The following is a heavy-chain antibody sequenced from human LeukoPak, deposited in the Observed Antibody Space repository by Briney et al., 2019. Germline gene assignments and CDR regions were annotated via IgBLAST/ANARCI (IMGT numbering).Heavy chain of an antibody. D-gene: IGHD3-3*01. V-gene: IGHV3-66*01. J-gene: IGHJ4*02. CDR1: GLTVSSTY. CDR3: ARDLLEWYFDY. Sequence: PGGSLRLSCAASGLTVSSTYMSWVRQTPGKGLEWVSVIYSGGRTYYADSVKGRFTISRDNSKNTLYLQMNSLRAEDTAVYYCARDLLEWYFDYWGQGTLVTVSS. CDR2: IYSGGRT.